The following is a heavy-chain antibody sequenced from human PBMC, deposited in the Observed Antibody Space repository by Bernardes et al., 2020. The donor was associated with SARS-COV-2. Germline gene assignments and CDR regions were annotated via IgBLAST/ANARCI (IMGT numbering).Heavy chain of an antibody. CDR1: GYTFTSYG. CDR2: ISAYNGNT. CDR3: ARGGEGFTMIVVLIQPMDV. J-gene: IGHJ6*02. Sequence: ASVKVSCKASGYTFTSYGITWLRQAPGQGLEWMGWISAYNGNTNYAQKLQGRVTMTTDTSTSTAYMELRSLRSDDTAVYYYARGGEGFTMIVVLIQPMDVWGQGTTVTVSS. D-gene: IGHD3-22*01. V-gene: IGHV1-18*01.